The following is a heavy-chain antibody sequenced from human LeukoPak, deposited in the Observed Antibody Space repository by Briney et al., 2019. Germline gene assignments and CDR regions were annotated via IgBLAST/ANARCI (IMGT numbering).Heavy chain of an antibody. D-gene: IGHD3-10*01. CDR1: GGSISSYY. Sequence: SETLSLTCTVSGGSISSYYWSWIRQPPGKGLEWIGRIYTSGSTNYNPSLKSRVTMSVDTSKNQFSLKLSSVTAADTAVYYCARVSEFNNWFDPWGQGALVTVSS. CDR3: ARVSEFNNWFDP. J-gene: IGHJ5*02. V-gene: IGHV4-4*07. CDR2: IYTSGST.